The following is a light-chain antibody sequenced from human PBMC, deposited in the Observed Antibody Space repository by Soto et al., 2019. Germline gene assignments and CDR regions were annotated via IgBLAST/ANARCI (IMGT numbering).Light chain of an antibody. Sequence: LAQAGRRSGCPGKAITISCTGNSSDVGAFNYVSWYLQYPGRAPKLMIYEVGNRPSGVSNRFSGSKSGNTAPLTISGLQAEDEADYYCCSYASGSIYVFGTGTKVTVL. CDR2: EVG. CDR3: CSYASGSIYV. J-gene: IGLJ1*01. V-gene: IGLV2-14*01. CDR1: SSDVGAFNY.